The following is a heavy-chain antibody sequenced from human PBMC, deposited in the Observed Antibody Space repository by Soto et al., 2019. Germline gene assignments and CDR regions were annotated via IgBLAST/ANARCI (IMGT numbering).Heavy chain of an antibody. CDR1: RYSFTSYW. D-gene: IGHD2-15*01. CDR2: IDPSDSYT. Sequence: PGESLKISCKGSRYSFTSYWISWVRQMPGKGLEWMGRIDPSDSYTNYSPSFQGHVTISADKSISTAYLQWSSLKASDTAMYYCANQYCSGGSCYDWFDPWGQGTLVTVSS. J-gene: IGHJ5*02. CDR3: ANQYCSGGSCYDWFDP. V-gene: IGHV5-10-1*01.